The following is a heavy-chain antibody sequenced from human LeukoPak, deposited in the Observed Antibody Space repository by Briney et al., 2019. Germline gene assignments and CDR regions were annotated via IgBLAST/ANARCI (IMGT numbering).Heavy chain of an antibody. CDR2: ISGSSDAI. J-gene: IGHJ3*02. V-gene: IGHV3-21*01. D-gene: IGHD3-22*01. Sequence: PGGSLRLSCAASGFTCSDYSMNWVRQDPGRGLEWVSAISGSSDAIYYADSVKGRFTISRDNSKNTLYLQMNSLRAEDTAVYYCAKDDAIVVVISFDIWGQGTMVTVSS. CDR3: AKDDAIVVVISFDI. CDR1: GFTCSDYS.